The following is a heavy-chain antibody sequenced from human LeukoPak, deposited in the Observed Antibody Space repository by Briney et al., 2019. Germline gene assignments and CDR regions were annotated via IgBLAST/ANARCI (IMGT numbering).Heavy chain of an antibody. CDR1: GYSFSTNM. CDR2: TLPAGKES. CDR3: MSAHGY. V-gene: IGHV3-7*01. J-gene: IGHJ4*02. Sequence: LSGPSLRLSCVVSGYSFSTNMMTWVRQTPGKGLEGVRTTLPAGKESYRVESVKGRFTVSRDNAKNLLFLQMNSLRADDTAVYYCMSAHGYWGQGTLVTVSS.